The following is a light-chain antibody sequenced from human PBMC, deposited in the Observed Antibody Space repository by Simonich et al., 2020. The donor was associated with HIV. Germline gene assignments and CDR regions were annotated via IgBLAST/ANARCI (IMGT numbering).Light chain of an antibody. V-gene: IGLV2-14*01. CDR3: TSYTSSSTWV. CDR1: SSDVGGYNY. Sequence: QSALTQPASVSGSPGQSITISCTGTSSDVGGYNYVSWYQQNPGKAPKLMIYDVSKRPSGVAKRFSCSKSGNTASLTISGLQAEDEADYYCTSYTSSSTWVFGGGTKLTVL. J-gene: IGLJ3*02. CDR2: DVS.